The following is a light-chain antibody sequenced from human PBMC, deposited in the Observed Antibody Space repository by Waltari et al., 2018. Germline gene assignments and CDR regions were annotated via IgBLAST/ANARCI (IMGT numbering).Light chain of an antibody. CDR1: QSISSY. V-gene: IGKV1-39*01. J-gene: IGKJ3*01. CDR3: QQSYSTPLT. CDR2: AAS. Sequence: DIKMTQSTSSLAASVGDRVTITCRASQSISSYLNCYQQNPGKAPKLLIYAASSLQGGVPSRFSGSGSGTDFTLTISILQPEDFATYYCQQSYSTPLTFGPGTKGEIK.